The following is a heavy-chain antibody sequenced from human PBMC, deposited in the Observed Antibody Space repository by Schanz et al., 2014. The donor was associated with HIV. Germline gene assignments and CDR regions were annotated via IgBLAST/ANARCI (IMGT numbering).Heavy chain of an antibody. J-gene: IGHJ5*01. CDR1: GFTFSNYG. CDR2: IWYDGSNK. Sequence: QVQLVESGGGVVQPGRSLRLSCTASGFTFSNYGMHWVRQAPGKGLEWVAAIWYDGSNKFYADSVKGRFTISRDNSKNTLYLQMNTLRADDTAVYYCARDKSNLGMDSWGQGTLVTVSS. V-gene: IGHV3-33*01. CDR3: ARDKSNLGMDS.